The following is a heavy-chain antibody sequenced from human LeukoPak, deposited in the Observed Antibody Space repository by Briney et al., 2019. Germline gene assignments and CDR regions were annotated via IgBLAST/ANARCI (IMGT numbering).Heavy chain of an antibody. D-gene: IGHD4-23*01. V-gene: IGHV3-21*01. CDR3: ARDPITVVGGGSFDY. CDR1: GFTFSSYS. CDR2: ISSSGAKT. J-gene: IGHJ4*02. Sequence: TGGSLRLSCAASGFTFSSYSMNWVRQAPGKGLQWVSSISSSGAKTYYADSLKGRVTISRDNAKNSYYLEMNSLVAEDTAVYYCARDPITVVGGGSFDYWGQGILVTVSS.